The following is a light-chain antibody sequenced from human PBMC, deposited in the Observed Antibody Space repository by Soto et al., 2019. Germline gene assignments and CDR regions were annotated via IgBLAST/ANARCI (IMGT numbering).Light chain of an antibody. V-gene: IGKV1-39*01. CDR2: SIS. Sequence: DIQMTQSPSSLSASVGDRVTITCRASQPVKGYLNWYQHKPGKPPRLLLYSISTLQTGVPSRFSGSGSGTEFTLTITSLQAEDFATYYCHQSYSIPLTFGGGTKVDI. J-gene: IGKJ4*01. CDR1: QPVKGY. CDR3: HQSYSIPLT.